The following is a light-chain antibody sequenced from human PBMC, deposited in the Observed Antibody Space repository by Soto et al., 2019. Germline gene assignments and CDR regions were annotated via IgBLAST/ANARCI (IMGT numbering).Light chain of an antibody. CDR3: CSYSGSSTLYV. V-gene: IGLV2-23*03. CDR1: SSDVGSYNF. J-gene: IGLJ1*01. Sequence: QSVLTQPASVSGSPGQSITISCTGTSSDVGSYNFVSWYQQHPGKAPKLMIYEGSKRPSGVSNRFSGSKSGNTASLTISWLQAEDEADYYYCSYSGSSTLYVFGTGTKLTVL. CDR2: EGS.